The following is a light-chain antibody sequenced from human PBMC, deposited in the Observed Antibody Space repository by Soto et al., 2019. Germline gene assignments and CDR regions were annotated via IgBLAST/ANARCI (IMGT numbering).Light chain of an antibody. CDR2: KAS. CDR1: QSISNW. J-gene: IGKJ2*01. Sequence: DIQMTQSAATLSASIGERVTITCRASQSISNWLAWYQQKPGKAPKLLIYKASSLESRVPSRFSGSGSGTQFTLTISSLQPEDFATYYCQQYNSYPYTFGQGTKVDIK. V-gene: IGKV1-5*03. CDR3: QQYNSYPYT.